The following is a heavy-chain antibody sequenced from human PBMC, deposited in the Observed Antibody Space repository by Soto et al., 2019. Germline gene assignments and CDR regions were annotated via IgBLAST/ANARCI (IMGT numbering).Heavy chain of an antibody. D-gene: IGHD3-10*01. CDR3: AKGSFGLGSSPRFFYGMDV. Sequence: QVQLVESGGGVVQPGRSLRLSCAPSGFAFTTFAMHWVRQAPGKGLEWVAVISYDGSIKSYADSVKGRFTISRDNSKNTLYLQMNSLRTEDTGVYYCAKGSFGLGSSPRFFYGMDVWGQGTTVTVSS. J-gene: IGHJ6*02. CDR1: GFAFTTFA. CDR2: ISYDGSIK. V-gene: IGHV3-30*18.